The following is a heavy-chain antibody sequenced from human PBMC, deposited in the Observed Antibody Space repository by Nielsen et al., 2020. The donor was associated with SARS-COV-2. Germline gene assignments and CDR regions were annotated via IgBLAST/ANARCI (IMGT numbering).Heavy chain of an antibody. CDR1: GFTFSSYW. Sequence: GESLKISCAASGFTFSSYWMHWVRQAPGKGLEWMGGFDPEDGETIYAQKFQGRVTMTEDTSTDTAYMELSSLRSEDTAVYYCALTPGYDILTGPYGMDVWGQGTTVTVSS. CDR2: FDPEDGET. D-gene: IGHD3-9*01. J-gene: IGHJ6*02. CDR3: ALTPGYDILTGPYGMDV. V-gene: IGHV1-24*01.